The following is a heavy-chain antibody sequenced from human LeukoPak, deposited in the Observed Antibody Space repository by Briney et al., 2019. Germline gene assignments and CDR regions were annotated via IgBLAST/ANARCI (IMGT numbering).Heavy chain of an antibody. CDR3: ARKDYYDPYYFDY. CDR2: IYHSGST. CDR1: GGSISSSNW. Sequence: SETLSLTCAVSGGSISSSNWWSWVRQPPGKGLEWIGEIYHSGSTNYNASLKSRVTISVDKSKNQFSLKLSSVTAADTAVYYCARKDYYDPYYFDYWGQGTLVTVSS. D-gene: IGHD3-22*01. V-gene: IGHV4-4*02. J-gene: IGHJ4*02.